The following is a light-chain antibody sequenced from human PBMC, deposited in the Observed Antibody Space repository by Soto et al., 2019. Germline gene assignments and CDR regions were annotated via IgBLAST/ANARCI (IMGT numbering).Light chain of an antibody. V-gene: IGKV3-15*01. CDR3: QQYNNWPPEYT. J-gene: IGKJ2*01. CDR1: QSVNSN. Sequence: EIVMTQSPATLSVSPGERATLSCRASQSVNSNLAWYQQKPGQAPRLLIYGASTRATGIPARFSGSGSGTEFTLTISSLQSEDFAVDYCQQYNNWPPEYTFGQGTKLEIK. CDR2: GAS.